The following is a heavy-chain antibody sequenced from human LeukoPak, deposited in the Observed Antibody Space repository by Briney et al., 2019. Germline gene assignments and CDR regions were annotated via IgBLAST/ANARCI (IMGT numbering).Heavy chain of an antibody. V-gene: IGHV3-23*01. CDR2: ISSSGGST. D-gene: IGHD3-22*01. CDR3: AKDHYYDSSGYSNFDY. J-gene: IGHJ4*02. CDR1: GFTFSSYA. Sequence: GGSLRLSCAASGFTFSSYAMSWVRQAPGKGLEWVSAISSSGGSTYYADSVKGRFTISRDNSKNTLYLQMNSLRAEDTAVYYCAKDHYYDSSGYSNFDYWGQGTLVTVSS.